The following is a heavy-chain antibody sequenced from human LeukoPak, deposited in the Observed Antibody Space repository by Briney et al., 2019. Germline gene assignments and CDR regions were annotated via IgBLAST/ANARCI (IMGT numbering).Heavy chain of an antibody. D-gene: IGHD3-22*01. CDR1: GFTVSSNS. V-gene: IGHV3-53*01. Sequence: GGSLRLSCTVSGFTVSSNSMSWVRQAPGKGLEWVSFIYSDNTHYSDSVKGRFTISRDNSKNTLYLQMNSLRAEDTAVYYCAKDSTYYYDSSGYYYPGSFDYWGQGTLVTVSS. CDR2: IYSDNT. J-gene: IGHJ4*02. CDR3: AKDSTYYYDSSGYYYPGSFDY.